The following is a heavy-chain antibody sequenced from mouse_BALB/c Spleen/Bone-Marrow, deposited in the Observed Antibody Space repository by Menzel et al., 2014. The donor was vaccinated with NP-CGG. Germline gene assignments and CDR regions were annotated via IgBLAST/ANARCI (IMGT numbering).Heavy chain of an antibody. CDR1: GFNIEDTY. Sequence: EVQLVESGAELVKPGASVKLSCTASGFNIEDTYLHWVKRRPEQGLEWIGRIDPANGNTKYDPKFQGKATVTSDTSSNTAYLHLNSLTSEDTAVYYCAEGYDSWFAYWGQGTLVTVSA. CDR2: IDPANGNT. J-gene: IGHJ3*01. V-gene: IGHV14-3*02. D-gene: IGHD2-2*01. CDR3: AEGYDSWFAY.